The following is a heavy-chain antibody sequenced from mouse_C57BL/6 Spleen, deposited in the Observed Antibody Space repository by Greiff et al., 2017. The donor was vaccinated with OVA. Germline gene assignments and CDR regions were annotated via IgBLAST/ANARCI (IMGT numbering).Heavy chain of an antibody. CDR3: ARCNYDNDWYFDV. CDR1: GYAFSSSW. D-gene: IGHD2-4*01. V-gene: IGHV1-82*01. Sequence: QVQLQQSGPELVKPGASVKISCKASGYAFSSSWMNWVKQRPGKGLEWIGRIYPGDGDTNYNGKFKGKATLTADKSSSTAYMQLSSLTSEDSAVYFCARCNYDNDWYFDVWGTGTTVTVSS. J-gene: IGHJ1*03. CDR2: IYPGDGDT.